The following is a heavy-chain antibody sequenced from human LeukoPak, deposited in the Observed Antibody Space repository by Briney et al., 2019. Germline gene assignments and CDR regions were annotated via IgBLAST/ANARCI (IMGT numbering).Heavy chain of an antibody. D-gene: IGHD4-17*01. V-gene: IGHV3-64*01. CDR1: RLPFSSYA. J-gene: IGHJ6*03. CDR2: ISSNGGST. CDR3: ARGTDYGDYMDV. Sequence: PGGSLGSSCAAPRLPFSSYAMHWFRQAPGKGLDYVSAISSNGGSTYYANSVKGRFTISRDNSKNTLYLQMGSLRAEDMAVYYCARGTDYGDYMDVWGKGTTVTVSS.